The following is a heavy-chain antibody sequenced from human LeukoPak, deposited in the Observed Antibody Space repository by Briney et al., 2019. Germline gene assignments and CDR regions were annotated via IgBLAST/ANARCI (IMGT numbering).Heavy chain of an antibody. V-gene: IGHV3-30*04. CDR3: ARESTGGDAFDI. D-gene: IGHD4-17*01. CDR2: ISYDGSNK. J-gene: IGHJ3*02. Sequence: PGRSLRLSCAASGFTFSSYAMHWVRQAPGKGPEWVAVISYDGSNKYYADSVKGRFTISRDNSKNTLYLQMNSLRAEDTAVYYCARESTGGDAFDIWGQGTMVTVSS. CDR1: GFTFSSYA.